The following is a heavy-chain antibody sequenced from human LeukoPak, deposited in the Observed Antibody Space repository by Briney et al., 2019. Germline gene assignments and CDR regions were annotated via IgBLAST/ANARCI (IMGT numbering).Heavy chain of an antibody. D-gene: IGHD5-18*01. CDR1: GFTFSSYC. J-gene: IGHJ4*02. Sequence: GSLRLSCAASGFTFSSYCMYWVRQAPGKGLEWVSSISGSSSTIYYADSVKGRFTISRDNAKNSLYLQMNSLRAEDTAVYYCARDLGSVGYNYGYWGQGTLVTVSS. V-gene: IGHV3-48*04. CDR2: ISGSSSTI. CDR3: ARDLGSVGYNYGY.